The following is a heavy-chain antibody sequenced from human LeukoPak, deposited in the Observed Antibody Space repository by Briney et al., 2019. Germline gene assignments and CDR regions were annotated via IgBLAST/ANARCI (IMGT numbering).Heavy chain of an antibody. J-gene: IGHJ4*02. CDR1: GGSISSGSYY. D-gene: IGHD3-3*01. Sequence: SETLSLTCTVSGGSISSGSYYWSWIRQPAGKGLEWIGRIYTSGSTNYNPSLKSRVTISVDTPKNQFSLKPSSVTAADTAVYYCARVTTIFGVVTDNFDYWGQGTLVTVSS. CDR2: IYTSGST. CDR3: ARVTTIFGVVTDNFDY. V-gene: IGHV4-61*02.